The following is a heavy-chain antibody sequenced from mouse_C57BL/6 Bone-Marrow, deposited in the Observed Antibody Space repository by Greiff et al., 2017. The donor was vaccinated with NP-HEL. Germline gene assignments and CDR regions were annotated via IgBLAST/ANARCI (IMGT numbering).Heavy chain of an antibody. CDR3: ARLGRVFTTVVADAMDY. D-gene: IGHD1-1*01. CDR2: IYPSDSET. CDR1: GYTFTSYW. Sequence: QVQLQQPGAELVRPGSSVKLSCKASGYTFTSYWMDWVKQRPGQGLEWIGNIYPSDSETHYNQKFKDKATLTVDKSSSTAYMQLSSLTSEDSAVYYWARLGRVFTTVVADAMDYWGQGTSVTVSS. V-gene: IGHV1-61*01. J-gene: IGHJ4*01.